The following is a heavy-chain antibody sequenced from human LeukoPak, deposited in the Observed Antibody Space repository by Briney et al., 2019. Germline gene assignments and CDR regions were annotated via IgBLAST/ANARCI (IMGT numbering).Heavy chain of an antibody. CDR1: GGSISSSSYY. CDR2: IYYSGST. Sequence: SETLSLTCTVSGGSISSSSYYWGWIRQPPGKGLEWIGSIYYSGSTYYNPSLKSRVTISVDTSKNQFSLKLSSVTAADTAVYYCAREDLLWFGELNAFDIWGQGTMVTVSS. V-gene: IGHV4-39*07. CDR3: AREDLLWFGELNAFDI. J-gene: IGHJ3*02. D-gene: IGHD3-10*01.